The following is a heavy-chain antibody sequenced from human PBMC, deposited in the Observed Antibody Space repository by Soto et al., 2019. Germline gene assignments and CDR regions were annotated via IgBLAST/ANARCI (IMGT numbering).Heavy chain of an antibody. CDR2: ISSSGSTI. J-gene: IGHJ6*02. CDR3: AREYIVVVPAALRVYYYYYGMDV. D-gene: IGHD2-2*01. Sequence: GGSLRLSCAASGFTFSSYEMNWVRQAPGKGLEWVSYISSSGSTIYYADSVKGRFTISRDNAKNSLYLQMNSLRAEDTAVYYCAREYIVVVPAALRVYYYYYGMDVWGQGTTVTVSS. CDR1: GFTFSSYE. V-gene: IGHV3-48*03.